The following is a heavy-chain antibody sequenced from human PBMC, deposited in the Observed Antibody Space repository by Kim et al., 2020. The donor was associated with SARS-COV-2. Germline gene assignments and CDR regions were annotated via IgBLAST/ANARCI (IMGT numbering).Heavy chain of an antibody. CDR1: GFTVTSYY. D-gene: IGHD3-22*01. Sequence: GGSLRLSCAASGFTVTSYYMRWVRQAPGKGLEWVSVIYSGGSTYYADSAKGRLTITRANTKNTLDLQKNSMRAADKALYYCARLYYASSGYHYWYFDLWGRGTLVTVSS. CDR3: ARLYYASSGYHYWYFDL. V-gene: IGHV3-53*01. CDR2: IYSGGST. J-gene: IGHJ2*01.